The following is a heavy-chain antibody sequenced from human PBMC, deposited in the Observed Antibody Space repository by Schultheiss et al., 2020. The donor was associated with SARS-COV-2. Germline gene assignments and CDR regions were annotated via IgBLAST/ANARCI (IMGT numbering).Heavy chain of an antibody. Sequence: GESLKISCAASGFTFSSYGMHWVRQAPGKGLEWVAVIWYDGSNKYYADSVKGRFTISRDNSKNTLYLQMNSLRAEDTAVYYCARGVMHYFDYWGQGTLVTVSS. CDR1: GFTFSSYG. D-gene: IGHD2-21*01. CDR3: ARGVMHYFDY. V-gene: IGHV3-33*01. J-gene: IGHJ4*02. CDR2: IWYDGSNK.